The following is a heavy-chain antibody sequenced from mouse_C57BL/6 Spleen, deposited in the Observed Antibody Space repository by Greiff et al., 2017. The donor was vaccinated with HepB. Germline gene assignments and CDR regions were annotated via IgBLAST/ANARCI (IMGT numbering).Heavy chain of an antibody. Sequence: DVKLVESGGGLVKPGGSLKLSCAASGFTFSDYGMHWVRQAPEKGLEWVAYISSGSSTIYYADTVKGRFSISRDNAKNTLFLQMTSLRSEDTAMYYCARGSYSNPSVYWGQGTTLTVSS. V-gene: IGHV5-17*01. CDR3: ARGSYSNPSVY. CDR2: ISSGSSTI. J-gene: IGHJ2*01. CDR1: GFTFSDYG. D-gene: IGHD2-5*01.